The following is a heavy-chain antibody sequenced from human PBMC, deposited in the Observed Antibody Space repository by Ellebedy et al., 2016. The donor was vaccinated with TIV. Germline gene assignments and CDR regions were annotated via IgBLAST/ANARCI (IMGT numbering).Heavy chain of an antibody. Sequence: GESLKISCAASGFTFSSYAMSWVRQAPGKGLEWVSAISGSGGSTYYADSVKGRFTISRDNSKNTLYLQMNSLRAEDTAVYYCARAYYYDSSGYYYVPRPDYWGQGTLVTVSS. CDR3: ARAYYYDSSGYYYVPRPDY. CDR2: ISGSGGST. D-gene: IGHD3-22*01. CDR1: GFTFSSYA. V-gene: IGHV3-23*01. J-gene: IGHJ4*02.